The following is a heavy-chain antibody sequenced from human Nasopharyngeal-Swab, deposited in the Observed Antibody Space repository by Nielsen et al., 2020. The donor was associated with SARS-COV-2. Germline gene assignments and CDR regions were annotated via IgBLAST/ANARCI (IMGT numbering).Heavy chain of an antibody. J-gene: IGHJ3*02. V-gene: IGHV3-33*01. Sequence: IRKPPGKGLEWVAVIWYGGSNKNYADSAKGRFTISRDNSKNTLYLQMNILRAEDTAVYYCARDSYSGYSIDAFDIWGQGTMVTVSS. D-gene: IGHD5-12*01. CDR2: IWYGGSNK. CDR3: ARDSYSGYSIDAFDI.